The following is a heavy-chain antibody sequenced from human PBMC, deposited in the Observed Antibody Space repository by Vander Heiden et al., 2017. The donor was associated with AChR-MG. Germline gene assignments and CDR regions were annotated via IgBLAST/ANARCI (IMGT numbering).Heavy chain of an antibody. CDR3: ARGRGVGYCTNGVCSAEYFQH. V-gene: IGHV1-8*01. D-gene: IGHD2-8*01. CDR2: MNPNSGNT. Sequence: QVQLVQSGAEVKKPGDAVKVPCKASDYTFTTFDIHWVRQATGQGLEWMGWMNPNSGNTGYAQKFQGRVTMTRNTSISTAYMELSSLRSEDTAVYYCARGRGVGYCTNGVCSAEYFQHWGQGTLVTVSS. J-gene: IGHJ1*01. CDR1: DYTFTTFD.